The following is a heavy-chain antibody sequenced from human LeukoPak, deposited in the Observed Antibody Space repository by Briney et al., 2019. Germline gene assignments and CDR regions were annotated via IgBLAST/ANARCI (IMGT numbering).Heavy chain of an antibody. CDR1: GGSISSSSYY. V-gene: IGHV4-39*01. J-gene: IGHJ4*02. D-gene: IGHD5-12*01. Sequence: PSETLSLTCTVSGGSISSSSYYWGWIRQPPGKGLEWIGIIYYSGSTYYNPSLKSRVTIFVDTSKSQLSLKPSSVTAADSAVYYCARNSAYDNSYYFDYWGQGTLVTVSS. CDR3: ARNSAYDNSYYFDY. CDR2: IYYSGST.